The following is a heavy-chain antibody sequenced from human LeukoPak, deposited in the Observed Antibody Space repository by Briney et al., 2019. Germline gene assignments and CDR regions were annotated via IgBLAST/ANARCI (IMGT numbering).Heavy chain of an antibody. D-gene: IGHD5-12*01. CDR1: GYTFTSYY. Sequence: GASVKVSCKASGYTFTSYYMHWVRQAPGQGLEWMGIINPSGGSTSYAQKFQGRVTMTRDTSTSTVYMELSSLRSEDTAVYYCARGRGYSGYDMGTYFDYWGQGTLVTVSS. CDR2: INPSGGST. J-gene: IGHJ4*02. V-gene: IGHV1-46*01. CDR3: ARGRGYSGYDMGTYFDY.